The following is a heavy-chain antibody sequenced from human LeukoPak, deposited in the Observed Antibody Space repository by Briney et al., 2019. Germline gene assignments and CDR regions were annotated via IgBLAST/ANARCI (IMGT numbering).Heavy chain of an antibody. CDR1: GFTFSNAW. CDR3: TTDPTAGDHRFDY. D-gene: IGHD4-17*01. J-gene: IGHJ4*02. CDR2: KSKTDGGTT. Sequence: TPGGSLRLSCAASGFTFSNAWMSWVRQAPGKGLEWDGRKSKTDGGTTDYAAPVKGRFTISRDDSKNTLYLQMNSLKTEDTAVYYCTTDPTAGDHRFDYWGQGTLVTVSS. V-gene: IGHV3-15*01.